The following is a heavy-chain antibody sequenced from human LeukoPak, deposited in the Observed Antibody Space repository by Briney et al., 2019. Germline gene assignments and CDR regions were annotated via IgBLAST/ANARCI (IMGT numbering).Heavy chain of an antibody. CDR1: GFTFSSYA. V-gene: IGHV3-23*01. D-gene: IGHD3-22*01. J-gene: IGHJ3*01. Sequence: GGSLRLSCGTSGFTFSSYAMTGVREAPGKGLEWVSAISARGGDIYYADSVKGRFTISRDNSKNTLYLHMSSLRAEDTAVYFCAKRPRDTSGYQLGAFDGWGQGTTITVSS. CDR2: ISARGGDI. CDR3: AKRPRDTSGYQLGAFDG.